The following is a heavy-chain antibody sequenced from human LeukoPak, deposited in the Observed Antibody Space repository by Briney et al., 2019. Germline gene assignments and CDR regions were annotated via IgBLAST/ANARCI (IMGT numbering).Heavy chain of an antibody. V-gene: IGHV3-7*01. Sequence: GGSLRLSCAASGITFRSLWMSWFRQAPGKGLEWVADIRPDGSEEHYVASVRGRFTISRDSTSLYLQMNSLRAEDTAVYYCAGGQGWHFDLWGRGTLITVSS. CDR3: AGGQGWHFDL. CDR2: IRPDGSEE. J-gene: IGHJ2*01. CDR1: GITFRSLW. D-gene: IGHD2-15*01.